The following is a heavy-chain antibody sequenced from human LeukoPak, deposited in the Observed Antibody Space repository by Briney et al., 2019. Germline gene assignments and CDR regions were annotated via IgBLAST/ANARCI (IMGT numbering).Heavy chain of an antibody. CDR3: ARDFTVVVPAAMDYGMDV. D-gene: IGHD2-2*01. CDR1: GFTFSSYW. J-gene: IGHJ6*02. Sequence: PGGSLRLSCAASGFTFSSYWMSWVRQAPGKGLEWVSYISSSSSTIYYADSVKGRFTISRDNAKNSLYLQMNSLGAEDTAVYYCARDFTVVVPAAMDYGMDVWGQGTTVTVSS. CDR2: ISSSSSTI. V-gene: IGHV3-48*01.